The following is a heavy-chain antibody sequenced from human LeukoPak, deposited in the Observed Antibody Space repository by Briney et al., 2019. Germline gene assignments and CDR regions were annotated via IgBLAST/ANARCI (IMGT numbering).Heavy chain of an antibody. CDR1: GGSLSTYY. CDR2: IYHSGST. CDR3: ARGGYSGLDYSI. V-gene: IGHV4-59*01. D-gene: IGHD5-12*01. Sequence: SETLSLTCTVSGGSLSTYYWDWIRQPPGKGLEWIGYIYHSGSTKYNPSLKSRITISVDTSKNQFSLEVSSVTAADTAVYYCARGGYSGLDYSIWGQGTLVTVSS. J-gene: IGHJ4*02.